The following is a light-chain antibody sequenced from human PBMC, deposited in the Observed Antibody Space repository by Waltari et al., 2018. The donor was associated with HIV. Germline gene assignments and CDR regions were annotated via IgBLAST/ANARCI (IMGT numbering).Light chain of an antibody. V-gene: IGLV2-23*01. J-gene: IGLJ2*01. CDR3: SSPSGRDTLI. CDR2: DDT. Sequence: QSALTQPASVSGSPGQSITISCTGANSDIGTYNLVSWYQQHPGKAPQLIICDDTKRPSGVSTRFSASKAGNTASLTSSGLQVEDEADYYCSSPSGRDTLIFGGGTKVTVL. CDR1: NSDIGTYNL.